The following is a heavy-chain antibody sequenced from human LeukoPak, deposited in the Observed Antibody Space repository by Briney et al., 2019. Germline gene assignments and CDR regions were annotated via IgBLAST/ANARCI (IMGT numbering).Heavy chain of an antibody. J-gene: IGHJ4*02. V-gene: IGHV3-30-3*01. CDR3: ARVLNYYDSSGYYFSY. Sequence: GGSLRLSCAASGFTSSYYTMHWVRQAPGKGLEWVAVISYDGSNEYYADSVKGRFTISRDNSKNTLYLQMNSLRVEDTAVYYCARVLNYYDSSGYYFSYWGQGTLVTVSS. CDR1: GFTSSYYT. D-gene: IGHD3-22*01. CDR2: ISYDGSNE.